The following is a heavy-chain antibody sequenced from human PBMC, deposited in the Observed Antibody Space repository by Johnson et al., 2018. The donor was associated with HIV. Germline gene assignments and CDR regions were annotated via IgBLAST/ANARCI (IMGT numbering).Heavy chain of an antibody. CDR3: ARDGNAGYCTNGVCYNDAFDI. CDR2: IYSGGNT. CDR1: GFTVSNNY. V-gene: IGHV3-66*01. D-gene: IGHD2-8*01. Sequence: EVQLVESGGGLVQPGGSLRLSCAASGFTVSNNYMHWVRQAPGKGLEWVSVIYSGGNTYYADSVKGRFIISRDNFKNTLYLQMNSLRAEDTAVYYCARDGNAGYCTNGVCYNDAFDIWGQGIMFTVSS. J-gene: IGHJ3*02.